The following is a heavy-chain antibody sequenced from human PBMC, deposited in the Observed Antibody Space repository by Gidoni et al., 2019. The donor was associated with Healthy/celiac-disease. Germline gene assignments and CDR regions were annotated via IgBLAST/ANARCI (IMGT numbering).Heavy chain of an antibody. Sequence: QVQLVESGGGVVQPGRLLRLSCAASGLTFRRAGMHWVRQAPGKGVEWVAVISYDGSNKYYADSVKCRFTISRDNSKNTLYLQMNSLRAEDTAVYYCAKTPSYYYDSSGYYSWGQGTLVTVSS. D-gene: IGHD3-22*01. J-gene: IGHJ4*02. CDR2: ISYDGSNK. V-gene: IGHV3-30*18. CDR1: GLTFRRAG. CDR3: AKTPSYYYDSSGYYS.